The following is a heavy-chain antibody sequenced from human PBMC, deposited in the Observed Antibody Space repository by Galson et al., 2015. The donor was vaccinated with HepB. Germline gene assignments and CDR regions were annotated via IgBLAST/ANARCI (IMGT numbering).Heavy chain of an antibody. CDR3: ARDPRWWELQGDF. D-gene: IGHD2-15*01. Sequence: SLRLSCATSGFTFGSYTMTWVRQAPTGGLQWISSITKNNDKYYADSVRGRFTVSRDDARFSVYLQMNTLTVADSGTYFCARDPRWWELQGDFWGRGVPVTVSS. J-gene: IGHJ4*02. CDR2: ITKNNDK. V-gene: IGHV3-21*06. CDR1: GFTFGSYT.